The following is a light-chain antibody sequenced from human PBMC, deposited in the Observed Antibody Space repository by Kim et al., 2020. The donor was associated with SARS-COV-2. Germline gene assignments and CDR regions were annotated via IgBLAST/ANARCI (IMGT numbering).Light chain of an antibody. CDR1: QRLSSW. CDR2: RAS. V-gene: IGKV1-5*03. J-gene: IGKJ1*01. CDR3: QQYNSYSGT. Sequence: ATVGDRVTISCRASQRLSSWLAWYQQEPGKPPKLLIYRASSLESGVPSRFSGGGSGTEYTLTISSLQPDDFATYYCQQYNSYSGTFGQGTKVEIK.